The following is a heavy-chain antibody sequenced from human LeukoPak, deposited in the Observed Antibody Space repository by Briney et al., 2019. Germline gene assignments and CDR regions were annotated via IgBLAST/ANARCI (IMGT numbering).Heavy chain of an antibody. Sequence: AGGSLRLSCAASGFTFSNFWMSWVRQAPGKGLEWVANIKQDGSENYYVDSVRGRFTISRDNAKKSLYLQMNSLRAEDTAVYYCAREDILTGYVADLDYWGQGTEVTVSS. CDR1: GFTFSNFW. CDR2: IKQDGSEN. CDR3: AREDILTGYVADLDY. D-gene: IGHD3-9*01. J-gene: IGHJ4*02. V-gene: IGHV3-7*01.